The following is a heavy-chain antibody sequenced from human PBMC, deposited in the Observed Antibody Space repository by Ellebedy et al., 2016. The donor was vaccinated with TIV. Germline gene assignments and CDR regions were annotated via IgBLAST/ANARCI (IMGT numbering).Heavy chain of an antibody. V-gene: IGHV3-23*01. CDR1: GFTFSSYA. CDR2: ISGSAGST. D-gene: IGHD3-22*01. CDR3: ATRPITMVVLAEYYFDY. Sequence: GESLKISCAASGFTFSSYAMSWVRQAPGKGLEWVSTISGSAGSTYYTDSVKGRFTISRDNSKNTLYLQMNSLRAEDKAVYYCATRPITMVVLAEYYFDYWGQGTLVTVSA. J-gene: IGHJ4*02.